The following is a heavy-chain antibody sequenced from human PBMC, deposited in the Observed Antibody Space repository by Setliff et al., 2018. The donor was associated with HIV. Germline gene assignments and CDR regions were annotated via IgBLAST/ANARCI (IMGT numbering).Heavy chain of an antibody. V-gene: IGHV4-39*07. D-gene: IGHD2-15*01. J-gene: IGHJ2*01. CDR1: GDSISSSNYY. CDR3: ARSRGDIVMMVAAHWYFDL. CDR2: IYYSGST. Sequence: PSETLSLTCNVSGDSISSSNYYWGWIRQPPGKGLEWIGSIYYSGSTYYNPSLKSRVTISVDTSKNQFSLKLSSVTAADTAVYYCARSRGDIVMMVAAHWYFDLWGRGTLVTVSS.